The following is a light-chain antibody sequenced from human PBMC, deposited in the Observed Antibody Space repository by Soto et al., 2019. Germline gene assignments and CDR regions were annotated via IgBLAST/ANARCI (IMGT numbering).Light chain of an antibody. J-gene: IGKJ2*01. CDR1: QSVSSSY. CDR2: GAS. Sequence: DIVLTQSPGTLSLSPGERATLSCRASQSVSSSYLAWYQQKPGQAPRLHIYGASSRAIGIPDRFSGSGSGTDFTLTINRLEPEDFAVYYCQQYGSSPQYTFGQGTKLEIK. V-gene: IGKV3-20*01. CDR3: QQYGSSPQYT.